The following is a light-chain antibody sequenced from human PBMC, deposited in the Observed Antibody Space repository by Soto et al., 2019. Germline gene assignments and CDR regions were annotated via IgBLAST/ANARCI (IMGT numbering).Light chain of an antibody. CDR3: HQYTSSVT. CDR1: QSVDTTF. CDR2: GAS. V-gene: IGKV3-20*01. J-gene: IGKJ1*01. Sequence: EIVLTQSPGSLSLSPGQRATLSCRASQSVDTTFFAWYQKKPGQAPRLLIYGASKRATGIPDMFSGSGSGTDFTLISSSLQPEDFAVYCCHQYTSSVTFGQGTNVEIK.